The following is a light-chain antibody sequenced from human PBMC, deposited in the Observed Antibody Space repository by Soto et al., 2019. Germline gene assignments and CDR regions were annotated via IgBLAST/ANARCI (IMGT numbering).Light chain of an antibody. CDR1: QSISSW. J-gene: IGKJ4*01. V-gene: IGKV1-5*01. CDR3: QQYNSYSPVLT. CDR2: DAS. Sequence: DIQMTQSPSSLSASVGDRVTITCRASQSISSWLAWYQQKPGKAPKLPIYDASSLESGVPSRFSGSGSGTEFTLTISSLQPDDFATYYCQQYNSYSPVLTFGGGTKVDIK.